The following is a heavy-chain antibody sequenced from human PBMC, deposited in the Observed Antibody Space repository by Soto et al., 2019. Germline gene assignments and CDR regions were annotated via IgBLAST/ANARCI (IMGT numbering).Heavy chain of an antibody. D-gene: IGHD3-9*01. CDR2: ISGSGGST. V-gene: IGHV3-23*01. CDR3: AKVIYDILTGYYN. Sequence: PGGSLRLSCAASGFTFSRYAMSGVRQAPGKGLEWVSAISGSGGSTYYADSVKGRFTISRDNSKNTLYLQMNSLRAEDTAVYYCAKVIYDILTGYYNWGQGTLVTVSS. J-gene: IGHJ4*02. CDR1: GFTFSRYA.